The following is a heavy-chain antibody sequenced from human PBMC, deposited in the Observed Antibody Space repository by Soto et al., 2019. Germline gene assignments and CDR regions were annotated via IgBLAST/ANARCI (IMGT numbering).Heavy chain of an antibody. CDR1: GFNFSSYS. CDR3: AREASNIRPPDY. J-gene: IGHJ4*02. D-gene: IGHD2-2*02. V-gene: IGHV3-21*01. Sequence: EVQLVESGGGLVKPGGSLRLSCAASGFNFSSYSMNWVRQAPGKGLEWVSSISSSSSYIYYADSVKGRFTISRDNAKNSLYLQMNSLRAEDTAVYYCAREASNIRPPDYRGQGTLVTVSS. CDR2: ISSSSSYI.